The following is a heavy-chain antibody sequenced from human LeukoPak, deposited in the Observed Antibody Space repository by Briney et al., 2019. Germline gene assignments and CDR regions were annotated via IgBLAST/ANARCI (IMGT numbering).Heavy chain of an antibody. V-gene: IGHV4-34*01. CDR1: SGSLSGYN. J-gene: IGHJ3*01. CDR3: ARLLDNDISGDPDTFDV. Sequence: SETLSLTCAVYSGSLSGYNWSWIRQPPGKGLEWIGEINHSGSTNYNPSLKSRVTISVDTSKNQFSLKLTSVTSADTAVYSCARLLDNDISGDPDTFDVWGQGTTVIVSS. CDR2: INHSGST. D-gene: IGHD3-22*01.